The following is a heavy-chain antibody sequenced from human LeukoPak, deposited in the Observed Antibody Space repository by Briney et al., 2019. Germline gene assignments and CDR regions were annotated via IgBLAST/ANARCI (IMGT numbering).Heavy chain of an antibody. CDR3: AREEGMITPEYGMDV. D-gene: IGHD3-16*01. Sequence: SETLSLTCTVSGGSISSYYWSWLRQPAGKGLEWIGRIYTSGSTNYNPSLKSRVTMSVDTSKNQFSLKLSSVTAADTAVYYCAREEGMITPEYGMDVWGQGTTVTVSS. CDR2: IYTSGST. J-gene: IGHJ6*02. V-gene: IGHV4-4*07. CDR1: GGSISSYY.